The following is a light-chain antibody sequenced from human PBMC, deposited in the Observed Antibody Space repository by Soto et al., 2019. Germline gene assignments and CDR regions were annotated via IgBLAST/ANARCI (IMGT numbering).Light chain of an antibody. CDR3: SSYTSSSTLEV. CDR1: SNDVGNYNY. J-gene: IGLJ3*02. CDR2: EVT. V-gene: IGLV2-14*01. Sequence: QSALTQPASVSGSPGQSITISCTGTSNDVGNYNYVSWYQQHPGKAPKRMIYEVTNRPSGVSNRFSGSKSGNTASLTISGLQAEDEADYYCSSYTSSSTLEVFGGGTKLTVL.